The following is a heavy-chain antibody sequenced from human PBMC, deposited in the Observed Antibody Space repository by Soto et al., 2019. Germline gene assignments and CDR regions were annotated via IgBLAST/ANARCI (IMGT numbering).Heavy chain of an antibody. CDR3: ARGTGLERQGAFDI. J-gene: IGHJ3*02. CDR2: INHSGST. V-gene: IGHV4-34*01. Sequence: SETLSLTCAVYGGSFSGYYWSWIRQPPGKGLEWIGEINHSGSTNYNPSLKSRFTISVDTSKNLFSLKRSSVTAADTAVYYCARGTGLERQGAFDIWGQGTMVTVSS. D-gene: IGHD1-1*01. CDR1: GGSFSGYY.